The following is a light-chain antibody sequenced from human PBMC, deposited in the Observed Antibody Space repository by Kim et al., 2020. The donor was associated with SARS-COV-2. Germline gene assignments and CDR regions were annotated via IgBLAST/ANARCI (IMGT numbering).Light chain of an antibody. Sequence: SVSPGESATLSCRASQSVSINLAWYQQKPGQAPRLLLYGASTRATGVPARFSGSGSGTEFTLTISSLQSEDFAVYYCQQYYDWPTFGQGTKVDIK. V-gene: IGKV3-15*01. J-gene: IGKJ1*01. CDR3: QQYYDWPT. CDR2: GAS. CDR1: QSVSIN.